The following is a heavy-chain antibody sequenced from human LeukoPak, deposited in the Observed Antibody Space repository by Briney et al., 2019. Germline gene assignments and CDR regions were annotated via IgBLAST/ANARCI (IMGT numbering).Heavy chain of an antibody. Sequence: PGGSLGLSCAASGFTFGDYGMSWARQAPGKGLEWVSGINWNGGNTGYADSVKGRFTISRDNAKNSLYLQMNSLRAEDTALYYCAREGYDSSGYSYYYYYMDVWGTGTTVTVSS. D-gene: IGHD3-22*01. V-gene: IGHV3-20*04. CDR1: GFTFGDYG. CDR2: INWNGGNT. J-gene: IGHJ6*03. CDR3: AREGYDSSGYSYYYYYMDV.